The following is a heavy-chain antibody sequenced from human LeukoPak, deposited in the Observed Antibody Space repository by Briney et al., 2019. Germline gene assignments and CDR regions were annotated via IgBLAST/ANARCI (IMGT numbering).Heavy chain of an antibody. Sequence: SETLSLTCAVYGGSFSGYYWSWIRQPPGKGLEWIGEINHSGSTNYNPSLKSRVTISVDTSKNQFSLKLSSVTAADTAVYYCARVYGSGSHHWGRGTLVTVSS. CDR2: INHSGST. J-gene: IGHJ4*02. D-gene: IGHD3-10*01. V-gene: IGHV4-34*01. CDR1: GGSFSGYY. CDR3: ARVYGSGSHH.